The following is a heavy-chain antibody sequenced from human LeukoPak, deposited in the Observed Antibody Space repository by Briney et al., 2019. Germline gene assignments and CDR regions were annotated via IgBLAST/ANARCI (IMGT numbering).Heavy chain of an antibody. CDR2: IGFDAVIK. V-gene: IGHV3-30*10. D-gene: IGHD3-10*01. CDR3: ARDMFRGVPDYYDH. Sequence: GGSLRLSCAASGFTFNDYPMHWVRQAPGKGLEWVAVIGFDAVIKLYTDSVKGRFTISRDDSKNTLYLQMNGLRAEDSALYYGARDMFRGVPDYYDHWGQGTLVTVSS. J-gene: IGHJ4*02. CDR1: GFTFNDYP.